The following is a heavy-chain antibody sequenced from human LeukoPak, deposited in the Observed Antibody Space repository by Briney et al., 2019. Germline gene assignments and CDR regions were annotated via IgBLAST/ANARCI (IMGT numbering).Heavy chain of an antibody. CDR3: ARDSGSGYSSSQVYYYYMDV. Sequence: ASVKVSCKASGYTFTSYYMHWVRQAPGQGLEWMGIINPSGGTTNYAQKFQGRVTMTRDTSTSTVYMDLSSLRSEDTAVYYCARDSGSGYSSSQVYYYYMDVWGKGTTVTVSS. V-gene: IGHV1-46*01. J-gene: IGHJ6*03. CDR2: INPSGGTT. D-gene: IGHD6-13*01. CDR1: GYTFTSYY.